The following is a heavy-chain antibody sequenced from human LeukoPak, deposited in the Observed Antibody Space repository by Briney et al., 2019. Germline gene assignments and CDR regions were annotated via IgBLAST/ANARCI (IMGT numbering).Heavy chain of an antibody. D-gene: IGHD3-10*01. CDR3: ARGPAEHYGSGSYYMDV. CDR1: GYTFTSYY. Sequence: ASVKVPCKASGYTFTSYYMHWVRQAPGQGLEWMGIINPSGGSTSYAQKFQGRVTMTRDMSTSTVYMELSSLRSEDTAVYYCARGPAEHYGSGSYYMDVWGKGTTVTVSS. CDR2: INPSGGST. V-gene: IGHV1-46*01. J-gene: IGHJ6*03.